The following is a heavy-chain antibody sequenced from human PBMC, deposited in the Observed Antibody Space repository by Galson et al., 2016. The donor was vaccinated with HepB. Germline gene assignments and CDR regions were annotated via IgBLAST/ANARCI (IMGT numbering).Heavy chain of an antibody. Sequence: LSLTCTVSGASITSDDWWSWVRQPPGRGLEWIGQILHSGRVNYTPSLGSRVTISVDRSNNHFSLRLTSVTAADTALYYCASYLVQSWAGSDAFDTWGQGTLVTVSS. J-gene: IGHJ3*02. CDR1: GASITSDDW. D-gene: IGHD6-13*01. V-gene: IGHV4-4*02. CDR2: ILHSGRV. CDR3: ASYLVQSWAGSDAFDT.